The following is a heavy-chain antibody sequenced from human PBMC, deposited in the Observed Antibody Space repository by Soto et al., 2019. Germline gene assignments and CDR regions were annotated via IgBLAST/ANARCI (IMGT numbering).Heavy chain of an antibody. Sequence: GGSLRLSCAASGFTFSSYAMHWVRQAPGKGLEWVAVISYDGSNKYYADSVKGRFTISRDNSKNTLYLQMNSLRAEDTAVYYCARGLEGVLRFLEWFGRDYGMDVWGQGTTVTV. D-gene: IGHD3-3*01. J-gene: IGHJ6*02. CDR1: GFTFSSYA. V-gene: IGHV3-30-3*01. CDR3: ARGLEGVLRFLEWFGRDYGMDV. CDR2: ISYDGSNK.